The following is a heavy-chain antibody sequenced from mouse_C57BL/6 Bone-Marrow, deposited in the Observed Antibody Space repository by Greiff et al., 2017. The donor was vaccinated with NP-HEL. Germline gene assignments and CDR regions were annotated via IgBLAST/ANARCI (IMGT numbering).Heavy chain of an antibody. CDR3: AREGSVTTVVATDYYAMDY. CDR2: IYPGSGST. D-gene: IGHD1-1*01. Sequence: VQLQESGAELVKPGASVKMSCKASGYTFTSYWITWVKQRPGQGLEWIGDIYPGSGSTNYNEKFKSKATLTVYTSSSTAYMQLSSLTSEDSAVYYCAREGSVTTVVATDYYAMDYWGQGTSVTVSS. V-gene: IGHV1-55*01. J-gene: IGHJ4*01. CDR1: GYTFTSYW.